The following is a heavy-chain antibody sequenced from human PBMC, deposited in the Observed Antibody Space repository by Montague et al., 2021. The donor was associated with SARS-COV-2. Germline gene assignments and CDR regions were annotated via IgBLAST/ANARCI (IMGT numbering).Heavy chain of an antibody. CDR1: GGSFSGYY. J-gene: IGHJ5*02. CDR3: ARGDDGIIMIVVAVPGWFDP. Sequence: SETLSLTCAVYGGSFSGYYWSWIRQPPGKGLEWIGEINHSGSTNYNPSLKSRVTISVDTSKNQFSLKLSSVTAADTAVYYCARGDDGIIMIVVAVPGWFDPWGQGTLVTVSS. V-gene: IGHV4-34*01. CDR2: INHSGST. D-gene: IGHD3-22*01.